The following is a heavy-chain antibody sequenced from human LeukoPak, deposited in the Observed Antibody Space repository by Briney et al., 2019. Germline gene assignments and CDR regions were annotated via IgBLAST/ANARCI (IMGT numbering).Heavy chain of an antibody. CDR1: GGSFSGYY. Sequence: SETLSLTCAVYGGSFSGYYWSWIRQPPGKGLEWIGEINHSGSTNYNPSLKSRVTISVDTSKNQFSLKLSSVIAADTAVYYCARGLESNYYYYGMDVWGQGTTVTVSS. CDR3: ARGLESNYYYYGMDV. J-gene: IGHJ6*02. CDR2: INHSGST. V-gene: IGHV4-34*01.